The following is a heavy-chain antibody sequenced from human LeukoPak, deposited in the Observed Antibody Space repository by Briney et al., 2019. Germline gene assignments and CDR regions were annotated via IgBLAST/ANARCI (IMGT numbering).Heavy chain of an antibody. V-gene: IGHV3-30*03. CDR1: GFTFSSYG. J-gene: IGHJ4*02. Sequence: PGRSLRLSCAASGFTFSSYGMHWVRQAPGKGLEWVAVISYDGSNKYYADSVKGRFTISRDNSKNTLYLQMNSLRAEDTAVYYCARLRSELPRSGYTDYWGQGTLVTVSS. CDR2: ISYDGSNK. CDR3: ARLRSELPRSGYTDY. D-gene: IGHD3-22*01.